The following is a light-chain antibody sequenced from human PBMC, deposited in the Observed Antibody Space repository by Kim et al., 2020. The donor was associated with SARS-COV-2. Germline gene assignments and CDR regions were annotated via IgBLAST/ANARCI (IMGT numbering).Light chain of an antibody. V-gene: IGKV3-20*01. CDR2: EAS. Sequence: LSPGERATRSCRASQTVRDNYLAWYQHKPGQAPRLLIYEASNRASDIPDRFSGRGSGTDFTLIINRLEPEDFAVYFCQQYGSSPTFGQGTKVDIK. CDR1: QTVRDNY. J-gene: IGKJ1*01. CDR3: QQYGSSPT.